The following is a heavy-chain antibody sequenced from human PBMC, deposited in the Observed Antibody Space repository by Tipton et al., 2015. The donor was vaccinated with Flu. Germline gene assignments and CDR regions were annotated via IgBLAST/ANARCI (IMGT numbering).Heavy chain of an antibody. Sequence: TLSLTCAVYGGSFSGYYWGWIRQPPGKGLEWIGEINHSGSTNYNPSLKSRVTISVDTSKNQFSLKLSSVTAADTAVYYCASRPRAYGMDVWGQGTTVTVSS. V-gene: IGHV4-34*01. CDR2: INHSGST. CDR3: ASRPRAYGMDV. J-gene: IGHJ6*02. CDR1: GGSFSGYY.